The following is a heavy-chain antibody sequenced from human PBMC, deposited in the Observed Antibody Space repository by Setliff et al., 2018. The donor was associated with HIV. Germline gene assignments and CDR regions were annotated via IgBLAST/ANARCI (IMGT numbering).Heavy chain of an antibody. CDR2: RYTTGST. CDR3: ATNFGSGTYFDAHYFDS. J-gene: IGHJ4*02. V-gene: IGHV4-61*09. Sequence: SETLSLTCTVSGGSVSSGSYYWSWIRQPAGRGLEWIGHRYTTGSTSYNPSLKSRVTISVDTSKNQFSLKVNSVTAADTAIYFCATNFGSGTYFDAHYFDSWGPGTLVTVSS. D-gene: IGHD3-10*01. CDR1: GGSVSSGSYY.